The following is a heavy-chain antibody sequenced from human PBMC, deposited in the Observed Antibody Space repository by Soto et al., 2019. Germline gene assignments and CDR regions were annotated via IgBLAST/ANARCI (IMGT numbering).Heavy chain of an antibody. CDR3: AREGFGLYYYYGMDV. D-gene: IGHD3-10*01. CDR2: IYYTGNT. J-gene: IGHJ6*02. Sequence: SSETLSLTCNVSGGSISNSNYYWGWIRQPPGKGLEWIGSIYYTGNTYYNPSLKSRVTISVDTSKNQFSLKLSSVTAADTAVYYCAREGFGLYYYYGMDVWGQGTTVTVSS. V-gene: IGHV4-39*07. CDR1: GGSISNSNYY.